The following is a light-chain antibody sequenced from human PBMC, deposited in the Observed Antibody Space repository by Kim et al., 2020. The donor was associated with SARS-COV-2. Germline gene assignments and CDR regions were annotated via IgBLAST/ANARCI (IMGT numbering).Light chain of an antibody. CDR1: SLRSYY. V-gene: IGLV3-19*01. Sequence: SSELTQDPAVSVAFGQTVRTTCQGDSLRSYYATGYQQKPGQAPILVIYGKNNRPSGIPDRFSGSSSGNTASLTITGTQAGDEADYYCNSRDSNENVFFGGGTQLTVL. CDR2: GKN. J-gene: IGLJ2*01. CDR3: NSRDSNENVF.